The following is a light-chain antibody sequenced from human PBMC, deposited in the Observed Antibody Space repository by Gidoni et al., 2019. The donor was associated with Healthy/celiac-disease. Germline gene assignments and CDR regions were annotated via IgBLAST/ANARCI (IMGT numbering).Light chain of an antibody. CDR3: QQRSNWPSLT. J-gene: IGKJ3*01. CDR1: QSVSSY. CDR2: DAS. V-gene: IGKV3-11*01. Sequence: DIVLTQSPATLSLSPGERATLSCRASQSVSSYLAWYQQKPGQAPRLLIYDASNRATGIPARFSGSGSGTDFTLTISSLEPEDFAVYYCQQRSNWPSLTFXPXTKVDIK.